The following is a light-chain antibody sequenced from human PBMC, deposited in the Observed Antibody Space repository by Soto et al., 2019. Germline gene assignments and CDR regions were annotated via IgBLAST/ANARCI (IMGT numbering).Light chain of an antibody. CDR1: QSVSSN. Sequence: EIVMTQSPATLSVSPGERATLSCRASQSVSSNLAWYQQKPGQPPRLIIYDASTRATGTPDRFSGSGSGTDFTLTISRLEPEDFGVYYCHQYDTIVQTFGQGTKVDIK. J-gene: IGKJ1*01. V-gene: IGKV3D-15*01. CDR3: HQYDTIVQT. CDR2: DAS.